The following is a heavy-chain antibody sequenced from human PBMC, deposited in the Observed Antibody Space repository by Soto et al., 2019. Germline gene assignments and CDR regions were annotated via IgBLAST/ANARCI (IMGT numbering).Heavy chain of an antibody. CDR1: GFTFSSYA. CDR3: AKGRGRDIVVVVAATLYFAFDI. CDR2: ISGSGGST. Sequence: GGSLRLSCAASGFTFSSYATSWVRQAPGKGLEWVSAISGSGGSTYYADSVKGRFTISRDNSKNTLYLQMNSLRAEDTAVYYCAKGRGRDIVVVVAATLYFAFDIWGQGTMVTVSS. J-gene: IGHJ3*02. V-gene: IGHV3-23*01. D-gene: IGHD2-15*01.